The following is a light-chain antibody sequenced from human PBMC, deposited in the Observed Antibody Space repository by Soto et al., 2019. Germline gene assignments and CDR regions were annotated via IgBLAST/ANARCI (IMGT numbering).Light chain of an antibody. Sequence: ETLMTQSPATLSVSPGERATLSCRASQSVNNNLAWYQQKLGQDPRVLIYGASTSATSIPARFTCSGSGTEYMLTFTIPQTEDSAVYYCQEYNNWPWTFGQGTKVEFK. CDR3: QEYNNWPWT. J-gene: IGKJ1*01. CDR2: GAS. V-gene: IGKV3-15*01. CDR1: QSVNNN.